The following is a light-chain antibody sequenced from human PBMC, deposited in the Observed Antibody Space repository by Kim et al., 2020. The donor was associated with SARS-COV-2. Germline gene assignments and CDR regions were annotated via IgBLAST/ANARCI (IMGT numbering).Light chain of an antibody. J-gene: IGLJ3*02. CDR3: QTWGTGTWV. CDR1: SGHSSYA. CDR2: LNSDGSH. V-gene: IGLV4-69*01. Sequence: SVKLTCTLSSGHSSYAIAWHQQQPEKGPRYLMKLNSDGSHSKGDGISDRFSGSSSGAERYLTISSLQSEDEADYYCQTWGTGTWVFGGGTQLTVL.